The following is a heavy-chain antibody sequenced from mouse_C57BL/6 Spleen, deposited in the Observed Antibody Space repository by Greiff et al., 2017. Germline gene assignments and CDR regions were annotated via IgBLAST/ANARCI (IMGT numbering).Heavy chain of an antibody. J-gene: IGHJ1*03. CDR2: IDPSDSET. Sequence: QVQLQQPGAELVRPGSSVKLSCKASGYTFTSYWMHWVKQRPIQGLEWIGNIDPSDSETHYNQKFKDKATLTVDKSSSTAYMQLSSLTSEDSAVYYCARARDYDVDWYFDGWGTGTTVTVSS. CDR1: GYTFTSYW. V-gene: IGHV1-52*01. CDR3: ARARDYDVDWYFDG. D-gene: IGHD2-4*01.